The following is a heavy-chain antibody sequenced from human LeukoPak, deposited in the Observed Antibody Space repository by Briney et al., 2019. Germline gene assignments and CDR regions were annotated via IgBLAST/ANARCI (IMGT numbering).Heavy chain of an antibody. CDR1: GFTFSKFA. J-gene: IGHJ6*03. V-gene: IGHV3-30*04. D-gene: IGHD3-3*01. CDR3: AKVVKPGGFLEWISGMDV. CDR2: VSYDGSYK. Sequence: GGSLRLSCAAAGFTFSKFAMHWVRQAPGKGLEWVAVVSYDGSYKYYADSVKGRFTISSDNSKNTLYLQMNSLRAEDTAVYYCAKVVKPGGFLEWISGMDVWGKGTTVTISS.